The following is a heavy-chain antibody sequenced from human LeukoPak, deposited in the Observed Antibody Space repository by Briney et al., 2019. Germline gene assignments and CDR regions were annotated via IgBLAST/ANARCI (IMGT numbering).Heavy chain of an antibody. CDR3: VRSKSGTYGLFDP. D-gene: IGHD4-17*01. CDR1: GGSISVYY. Sequence: SETLSLTCTVSGGSISVYYWSWIRQPPGKGLEWIVFIHYTGDTNYNPSLKSRLTISVDTSKNQFSLKVNSVTAADTAVYYCVRSKSGTYGLFDPWGQETLVTVSS. J-gene: IGHJ5*02. V-gene: IGHV4-59*01. CDR2: IHYTGDT.